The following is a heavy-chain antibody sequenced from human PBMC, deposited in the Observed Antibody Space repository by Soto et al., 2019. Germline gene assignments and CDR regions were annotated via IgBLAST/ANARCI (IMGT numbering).Heavy chain of an antibody. V-gene: IGHV4-59*11. CDR2: IYEGGST. Sequence: PSETLSLTCTVSSASTSTHNWSWIRQTPGKGLEWIGYIYEGGSTGYNPSLESRVTISVDTSKNQFSLKLSSVTAADTAVYYCARDLWGYCGTEGSPLDVWGQGTTVNVSS. J-gene: IGHJ6*02. CDR1: SASTSTHN. D-gene: IGHD2-21*01. CDR3: ARDLWGYCGTEGSPLDV.